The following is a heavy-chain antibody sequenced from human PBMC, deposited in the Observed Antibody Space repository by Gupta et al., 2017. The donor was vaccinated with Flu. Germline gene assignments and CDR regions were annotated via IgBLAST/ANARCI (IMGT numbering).Heavy chain of an antibody. V-gene: IGHV1-69*06. Sequence: RIYGINWVRQAPGQGFEWMGGITPLFGTPNYAQRFHGRVTITADKSTSTAYMELSSLRSEDTAVYYCARAPGDCTGGACSSFFYWGQGTLVAVSS. CDR3: ARAPGDCTGGACSSFFY. CDR2: ITPLFGTP. J-gene: IGHJ4*02. CDR1: RIYG. D-gene: IGHD2-8*02.